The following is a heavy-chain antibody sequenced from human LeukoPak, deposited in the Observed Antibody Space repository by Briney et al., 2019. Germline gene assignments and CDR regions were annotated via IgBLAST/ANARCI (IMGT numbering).Heavy chain of an antibody. V-gene: IGHV3-66*02. CDR1: GFTVSSNY. CDR3: ARERLLFWSGYYTVSLGLDV. Sequence: GGSLRLSCAASGFTVSSNYMSWVRQAPGKGLEWVSVIYSGGSTYYADSVKGRFTISRDNSENTLYLQMNSLRAEDTAVYYCARERLLFWSGYYTVSLGLDVWGKGTTVTVSS. CDR2: IYSGGST. J-gene: IGHJ6*04. D-gene: IGHD3-3*01.